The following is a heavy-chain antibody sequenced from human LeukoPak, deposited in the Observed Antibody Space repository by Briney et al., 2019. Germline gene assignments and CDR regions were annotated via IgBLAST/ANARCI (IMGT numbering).Heavy chain of an antibody. D-gene: IGHD1-26*01. CDR2: INPTGGST. Sequence: ASVKVSCKESVYTFTSYYMHWVRQAPGQGLEWMGLINPTGGSTGYAQKFQGRVTMTRDMSTSTDYMELSSLRSEDTAIYYCARDNSVGDNAWWFDPWGQGTLVTVSS. CDR1: VYTFTSYY. J-gene: IGHJ5*02. CDR3: ARDNSVGDNAWWFDP. V-gene: IGHV1-46*01.